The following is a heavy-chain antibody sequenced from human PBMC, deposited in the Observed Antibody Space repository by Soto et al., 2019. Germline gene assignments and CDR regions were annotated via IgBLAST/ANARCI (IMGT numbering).Heavy chain of an antibody. D-gene: IGHD3-10*01. J-gene: IGHJ2*01. CDR1: GFTFSSYS. CDR3: ARKVPGSTSRPDYWYFDL. Sequence: GGSMRLSCAASGFTFSSYSMNWVRQAPGKGLEWVSYISSSSSATYYADSVRGRFTISRDNSKNTVTLQMNNLGVDDTAVFFCARKVPGSTSRPDYWYFDLWGRGTLVTVSS. CDR2: ISSSSSAT. V-gene: IGHV3-48*01.